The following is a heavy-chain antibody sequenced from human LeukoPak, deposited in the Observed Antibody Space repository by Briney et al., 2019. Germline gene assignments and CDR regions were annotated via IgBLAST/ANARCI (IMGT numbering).Heavy chain of an antibody. Sequence: TSVKVSCKASGYTFTSYAMNWVRQAPGQGLEWMGWINTNTGNPTYAQGFTGRFVFSLDTSVSTAYLQISSLKAEDTAVYYCARDVKQQLVTGGYLDYWGQGTLVTVSS. J-gene: IGHJ4*02. D-gene: IGHD6-13*01. CDR2: INTNTGNP. V-gene: IGHV7-4-1*02. CDR3: ARDVKQQLVTGGYLDY. CDR1: GYTFTSYA.